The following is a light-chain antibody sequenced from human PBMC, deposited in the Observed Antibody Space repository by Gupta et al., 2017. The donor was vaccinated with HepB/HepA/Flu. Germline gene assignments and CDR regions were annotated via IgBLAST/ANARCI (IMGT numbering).Light chain of an antibody. CDR2: KDS. V-gene: IGLV3-1*01. J-gene: IGLJ2*01. CDR3: QSWDSNTVI. CDR1: KLGNEY. Sequence: SSDLTQPPSVSVSPGQRARITCSGDKLGNEYTSWYQQRPGQSPMVVVYKDSKRTSGIPDRFSGSTSGTTATLTIGGTQTRDEDVYYCQSWDSNTVIFGGGTKLTVL.